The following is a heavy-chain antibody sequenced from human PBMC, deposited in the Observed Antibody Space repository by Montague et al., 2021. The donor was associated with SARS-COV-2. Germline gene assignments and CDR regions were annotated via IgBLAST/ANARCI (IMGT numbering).Heavy chain of an antibody. V-gene: IGHV2-70*01. D-gene: IGHD1-1*01. CDR1: GFSLSTSGMC. Sequence: PALVKPTQTLTLTCTFSGFSLSTSGMCVSWIRQPPGKALEWLALIDWDDDKYYSTSLKTRLTISKDTSKNQVVLTMTTMDPVDTATYYCARINSDPLDYYYGMDVWGQGTMVTVSS. J-gene: IGHJ6*02. CDR3: ARINSDPLDYYYGMDV. CDR2: IDWDDDK.